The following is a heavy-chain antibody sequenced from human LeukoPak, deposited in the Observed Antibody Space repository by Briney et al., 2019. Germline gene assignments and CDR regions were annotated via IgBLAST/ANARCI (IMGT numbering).Heavy chain of an antibody. Sequence: KPGESLKISCQGSGYSFTSYWIGWVRQMPGKGLEWMGITYPGDSDTRYSPSFQGQVTISADKSISTAYLQWSSLKASDTAMYYCATPPIGYCSGGSCYSIHDAFDIWGQGTMVTVSS. D-gene: IGHD2-15*01. J-gene: IGHJ3*02. CDR3: ATPPIGYCSGGSCYSIHDAFDI. CDR1: GYSFTSYW. CDR2: TYPGDSDT. V-gene: IGHV5-51*01.